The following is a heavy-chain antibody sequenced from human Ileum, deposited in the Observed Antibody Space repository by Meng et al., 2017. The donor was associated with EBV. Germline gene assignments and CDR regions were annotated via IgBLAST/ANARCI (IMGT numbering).Heavy chain of an antibody. J-gene: IGHJ5*02. CDR3: AREIVVVPAALNWFDP. D-gene: IGHD2-2*01. CDR2: IIPILGIA. Sequence: QVQLVQSGAEVKKPGSSVKVSCKASGGTFSSYAISWVRQAPGQGLEWMGGIIPILGIANYAQKFQGRVTITADKSTSTAYMELSSLRSEDTAVYYCAREIVVVPAALNWFDPWGQGTLVTV. V-gene: IGHV1-69*10. CDR1: GGTFSSYA.